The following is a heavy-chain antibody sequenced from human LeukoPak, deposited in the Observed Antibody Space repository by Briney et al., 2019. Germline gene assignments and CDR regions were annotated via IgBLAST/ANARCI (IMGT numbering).Heavy chain of an antibody. CDR1: GFTFSSYW. D-gene: IGHD3-22*01. V-gene: IGHV3-7*01. J-gene: IGHJ4*02. CDR2: IKQDGSEK. CDR3: ARDHPRNYYDSSGYTDY. Sequence: GGSLRLSCAASGFTFSSYWMSWVRQAPGKGLEWVANIKQDGSEKYYVDSVKGRFTISRDNAKNSLYLQMNSLRAEDTAVYYCARDHPRNYYDSSGYTDYWGQGTLVTVSS.